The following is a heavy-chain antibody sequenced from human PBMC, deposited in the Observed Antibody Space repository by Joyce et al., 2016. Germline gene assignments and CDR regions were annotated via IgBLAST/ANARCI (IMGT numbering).Heavy chain of an antibody. CDR2: LSSSSSYI. V-gene: IGHV3-21*01. D-gene: IGHD2-8*01. J-gene: IGHJ4*02. CDR3: ARSSYTNGIFDY. CDR1: GFTLSSYS. Sequence: EVQLVESGGGLVKPGGSLRLSCAASGFTLSSYSMGWVRQAPGKGMEWVSSLSSSSSYIKYTDSVKGRFTISRDNAKNSLYLQMNSLRVEDTAVYYCARSSYTNGIFDYWGQGTLVTVSS.